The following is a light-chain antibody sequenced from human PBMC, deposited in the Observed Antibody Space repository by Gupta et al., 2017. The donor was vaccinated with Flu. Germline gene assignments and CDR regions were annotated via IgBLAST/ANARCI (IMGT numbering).Light chain of an antibody. V-gene: IGKV1-5*03. CDR3: RQDNCYFLYT. CDR2: KAS. Sequence: DIQMTQSPSTLSASVGDTVTIPCRASQSIGSQLAWYQHKPGKAPKLLIYKASSLESGVPSRFSGSGSGTEFTLTISSRQPEDFATYYCRQDNCYFLYTFGQGTKLEVK. J-gene: IGKJ2*01. CDR1: QSIGSQ.